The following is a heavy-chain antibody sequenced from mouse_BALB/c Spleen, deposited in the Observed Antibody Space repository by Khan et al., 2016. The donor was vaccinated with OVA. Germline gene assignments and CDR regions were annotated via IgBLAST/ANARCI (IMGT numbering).Heavy chain of an antibody. J-gene: IGHJ4*01. CDR3: ASELGRYYAMEY. CDR1: GYSITSDYA. D-gene: IGHD4-1*01. V-gene: IGHV3-2*02. Sequence: VQLVESGPGLVKPSQSLSLTCTVTGYSITSDYAWNWIRQFPGNKLEWMGYISYSGNTTYNPSLKSRISITRDTSKNQFFLQLKSVTTEDTATYYCASELGRYYAMEYWGQGTSVTVSS. CDR2: ISYSGNT.